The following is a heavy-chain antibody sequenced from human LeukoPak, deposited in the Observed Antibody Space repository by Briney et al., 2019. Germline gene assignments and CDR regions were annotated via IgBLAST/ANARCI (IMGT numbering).Heavy chain of an antibody. J-gene: IGHJ4*02. D-gene: IGHD3-10*01. Sequence: SETLSLTCAVYGGSFSGYYWSWIRQPPGKGLEWIGEINHSGSTNYNPSLKSRVTISVDTSKNQFSLKLSSVTAADTAVFYCAKGGRITMVRGVLYYFDYWGQGTLVTVSS. CDR1: GGSFSGYY. CDR2: INHSGST. V-gene: IGHV4-34*01. CDR3: AKGGRITMVRGVLYYFDY.